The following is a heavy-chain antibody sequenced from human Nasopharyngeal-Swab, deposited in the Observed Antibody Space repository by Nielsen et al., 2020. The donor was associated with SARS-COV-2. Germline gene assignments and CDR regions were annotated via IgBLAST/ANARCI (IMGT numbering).Heavy chain of an antibody. D-gene: IGHD3-22*01. J-gene: IGHJ4*02. CDR3: ARISPSYYYDSSGADY. Sequence: GGSLRLSCAASGFTFSTYSMNWVRQAPGKGLEWVSSISSSSSYIYYADSLKGRFTISRDNAKNSLYLQMNSLRAEDTAVYYCARISPSYYYDSSGADYWGQGTLVTVSS. V-gene: IGHV3-21*01. CDR2: ISSSSSYI. CDR1: GFTFSTYS.